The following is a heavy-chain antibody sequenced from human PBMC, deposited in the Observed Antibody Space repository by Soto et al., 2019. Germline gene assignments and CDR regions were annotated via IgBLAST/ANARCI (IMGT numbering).Heavy chain of an antibody. J-gene: IGHJ3*02. CDR1: GGTFSSYA. CDR3: ASGGGKTYYYDSSGYVDAFDI. V-gene: IGHV1-69*13. CDR2: IIPIFGTA. D-gene: IGHD3-22*01. Sequence: SVKVSCKASGGTFSSYAISWVRQAPGQGLEWMGGIIPIFGTAIYAQKFQGRVTITADESTSTAYMELSSLRSEDTAVYYCASGGGKTYYYDSSGYVDAFDIWGQGTMVT.